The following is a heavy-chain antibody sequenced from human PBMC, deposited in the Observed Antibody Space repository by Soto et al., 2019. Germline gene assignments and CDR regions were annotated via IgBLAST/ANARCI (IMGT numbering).Heavy chain of an antibody. CDR1: GYFISSGYY. CDR2: MFHSGST. D-gene: IGHD2-2*01. V-gene: IGHV4-38-2*01. Sequence: PSETLSLTCAVSGYFISSGYYWGWIRQPPGKGLEWIGSMFHSGSTHYNPSLKSRVTISVDTSKNPFSLRLSSVTASDTAVYYCARGHIVVVPTVGWFDPWGQGTLVTVSS. J-gene: IGHJ5*02. CDR3: ARGHIVVVPTVGWFDP.